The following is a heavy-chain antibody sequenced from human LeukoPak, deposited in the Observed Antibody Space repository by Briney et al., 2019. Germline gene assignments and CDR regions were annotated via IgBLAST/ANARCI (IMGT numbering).Heavy chain of an antibody. CDR3: ARAAGYSSAYYYYYYMDV. Sequence: PSETLSLTCAVYGGSFSGYYWSWIRQPPGKGLEWIGEINHSGSTNYNPSLKSRVTISVDTSKNQFSLKLSSVTAADTAVYYCARAAGYSSAYYYYYYMDVWGKGTTVTVSS. V-gene: IGHV4-34*01. D-gene: IGHD6-25*01. CDR1: GGSFSGYY. J-gene: IGHJ6*03. CDR2: INHSGST.